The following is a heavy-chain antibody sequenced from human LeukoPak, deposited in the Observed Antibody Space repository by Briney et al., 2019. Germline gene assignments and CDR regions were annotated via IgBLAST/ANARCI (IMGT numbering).Heavy chain of an antibody. CDR3: ARASYYYDSSGYYIYFDY. J-gene: IGHJ4*02. CDR2: IYHSGST. Sequence: SETLSLTCAVSGGSISSGGYSWSWIRQPPGKGLEWIGYIYHSGSTYYNPSLKSRVTISVDRSKNQFSLKLSSVTAADTAVYYCARASYYYDSSGYYIYFDYWGQGTLVTVSS. V-gene: IGHV4-30-2*01. CDR1: GGSISSGGYS. D-gene: IGHD3-22*01.